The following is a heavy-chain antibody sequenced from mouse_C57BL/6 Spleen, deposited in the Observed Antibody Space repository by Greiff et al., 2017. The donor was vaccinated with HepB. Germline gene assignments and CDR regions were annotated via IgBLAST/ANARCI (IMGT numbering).Heavy chain of an antibody. J-gene: IGHJ4*01. Sequence: QVTLKVSGAELARPGASVKLSCKASGYTFTSYGISWVKQRTGQGLEWIGEIYPRSGNTYYNEKFKGKATLTADKSSSTAYMELRSLTSEDSAVYFCARGAYYSNLYYYAMDYWGQGTSVTVSS. CDR3: ARGAYYSNLYYYAMDY. D-gene: IGHD2-5*01. V-gene: IGHV1-81*01. CDR2: IYPRSGNT. CDR1: GYTFTSYG.